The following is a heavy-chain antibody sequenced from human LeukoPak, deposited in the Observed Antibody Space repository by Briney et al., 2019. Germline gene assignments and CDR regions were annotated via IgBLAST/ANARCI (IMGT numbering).Heavy chain of an antibody. V-gene: IGHV3-30*02. CDR3: AKEYSGSFEY. CDR2: IRYDGSNK. J-gene: IGHJ4*02. Sequence: GGSLRLSCAVSGFTFSGYGMHWVRQAPGKGLEWVAFIRYDGSNKYYADSVKGRFTISRDNSKNTVYLQMNSLRPEDTAVYYCAKEYSGSFEYWGQGTLVILSS. D-gene: IGHD1-26*01. CDR1: GFTFSGYG.